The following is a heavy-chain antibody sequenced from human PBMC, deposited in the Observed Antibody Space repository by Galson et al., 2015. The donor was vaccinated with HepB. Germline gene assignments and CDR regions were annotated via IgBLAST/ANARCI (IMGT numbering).Heavy chain of an antibody. Sequence: SLRLSCAASGFTFSSYGMHWVRQAPGKGLEWVAVISYDGSNKYYADSVKGRFTISRDNSKNTLYLQMNCLRAEDTAVYYCAKGDSSGYYFWDDAFDIWGQGTMVTVSS. J-gene: IGHJ3*02. CDR3: AKGDSSGYYFWDDAFDI. D-gene: IGHD3-22*01. CDR1: GFTFSSYG. CDR2: ISYDGSNK. V-gene: IGHV3-30*18.